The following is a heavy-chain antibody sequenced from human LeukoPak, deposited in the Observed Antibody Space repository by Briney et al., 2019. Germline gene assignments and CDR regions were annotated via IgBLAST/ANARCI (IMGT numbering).Heavy chain of an antibody. CDR2: INWNDGST. V-gene: IGHV3-20*04. CDR3: ASSYDSSGYLFDY. J-gene: IGHJ4*02. D-gene: IGHD3-22*01. Sequence: GGCLRLSCAASGYTFHDYRMSWVPQAPGKGLETVSGINWNDGSTGYPDSVKGRFTSSRDNVKNSLYLQMYSLRAEDTALYYCASSYDSSGYLFDYWGQGTLVTVSS. CDR1: GYTFHDYR.